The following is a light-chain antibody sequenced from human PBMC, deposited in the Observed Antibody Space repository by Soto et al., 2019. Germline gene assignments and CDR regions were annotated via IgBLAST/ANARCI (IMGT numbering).Light chain of an antibody. CDR3: QKYNSAPIT. Sequence: GDIVTVTCLASDDITNYLAWYQQKAGKAPKLLIYDASTLYSGVPSGFSGSGSGTDFTLTISSLQPEDVATYYCQKYNSAPITFGQGTRLEIK. J-gene: IGKJ5*01. V-gene: IGKV1-27*01. CDR2: DAS. CDR1: DDITNY.